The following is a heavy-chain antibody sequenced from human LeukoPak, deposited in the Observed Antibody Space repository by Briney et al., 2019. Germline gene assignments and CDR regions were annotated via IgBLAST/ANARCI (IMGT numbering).Heavy chain of an antibody. Sequence: SETLSLTCTVSGGSISSYYWSWIRQPPGKGLEWIGYIYYSGSTNYNPSLKSRVTISVDTSKNQFSLKLSSVTAADTAVYYCARQAPFRGSYYEGAFDIWGQGTMVTVSS. J-gene: IGHJ3*02. CDR3: ARQAPFRGSYYEGAFDI. CDR2: IYYSGST. D-gene: IGHD1-26*01. CDR1: GGSISSYY. V-gene: IGHV4-59*08.